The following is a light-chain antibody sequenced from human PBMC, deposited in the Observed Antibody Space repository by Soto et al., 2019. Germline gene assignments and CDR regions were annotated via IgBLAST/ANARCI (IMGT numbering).Light chain of an antibody. CDR2: AAS. J-gene: IGKJ3*01. CDR3: QKYNSAPFT. V-gene: IGKV1-27*01. Sequence: DIQMTQSPSSLSASVGDRVTITCRASQDIGNYLAWYQQKPGKVPKVLIYAASTLLSGVPSRFSGSGSGTDFTLTISCLQPEDVATYYCQKYNSAPFTFGPGTKVYSK. CDR1: QDIGNY.